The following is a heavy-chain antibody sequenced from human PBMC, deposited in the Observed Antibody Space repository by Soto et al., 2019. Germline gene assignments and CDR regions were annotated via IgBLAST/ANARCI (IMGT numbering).Heavy chain of an antibody. V-gene: IGHV4-34*01. J-gene: IGHJ3*02. CDR3: ARQWSVYVIVVPYAVDI. Sequence: SETLSLTCAVYGGSFSRYYWSWIRQPPGKGLEWIGEINHSGSTNYNPSLKSRVTISVDTSKNQFPLKLSSVTAADTAVYYCARQWSVYVIVVPYAVDIWGQGTMVT. CDR2: INHSGST. CDR1: GGSFSRYY. D-gene: IGHD3-22*01.